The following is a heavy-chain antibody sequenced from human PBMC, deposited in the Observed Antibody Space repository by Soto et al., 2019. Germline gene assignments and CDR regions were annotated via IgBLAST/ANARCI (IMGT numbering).Heavy chain of an antibody. CDR2: ISGSGGST. V-gene: IGHV3-23*01. J-gene: IGHJ4*02. Sequence: PGGSLSLSCAASGFTFSSYAMSWVRQAPGKGLEWVSAISGSGGSTYYADSVKGRFTISRDNSKNTLYLQMNSLRAEDTAVYYCAKDDYGDYWSGYYFDYWGQGTLVTVSS. CDR1: GFTFSSYA. CDR3: AKDDYGDYWSGYYFDY. D-gene: IGHD4-17*01.